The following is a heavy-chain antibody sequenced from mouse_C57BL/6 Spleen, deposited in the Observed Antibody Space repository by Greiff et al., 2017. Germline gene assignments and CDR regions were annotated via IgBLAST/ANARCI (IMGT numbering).Heavy chain of an antibody. CDR2: IDPSDSYT. CDR1: GYTFTSYW. V-gene: IGHV1-50*01. J-gene: IGHJ2*01. CDR3: SSRPVDY. Sequence: QVQLQQPGAELVKPGASVKLSCKASGYTFTSYWMQWVKQRPGQGLEWIGEIDPSDSYTNYNQKFKGKATLTVDTSSSTAYMQLSSLTSEDSAVYYCSSRPVDYWGQGTTLTVSS.